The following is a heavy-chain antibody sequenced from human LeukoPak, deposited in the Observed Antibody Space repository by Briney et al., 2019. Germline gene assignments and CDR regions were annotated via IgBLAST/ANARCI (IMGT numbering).Heavy chain of an antibody. CDR2: IYYSGST. CDR3: ASTYSSGPNSYYYYYMDV. D-gene: IGHD6-19*01. Sequence: SETLSLTCTVSGGSISSSSYYWGWIRQPPGKGLEWIGSIYYSGSTYYNPSLKSRVTISVDTYKNQFSLKLSSVTAADTAVYYCASTYSSGPNSYYYYYMDVWGKGTTVTVSS. V-gene: IGHV4-39*07. CDR1: GGSISSSSYY. J-gene: IGHJ6*03.